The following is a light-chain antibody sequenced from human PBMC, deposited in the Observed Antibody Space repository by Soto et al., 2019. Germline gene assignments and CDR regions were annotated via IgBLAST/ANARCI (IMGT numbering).Light chain of an antibody. CDR3: SSYVGNNNLV. CDR2: EVY. V-gene: IGLV2-8*01. CDR1: SSDIGAYKY. J-gene: IGLJ3*02. Sequence: QSALTQPPSASGSPGQSVTISCSGTSSDIGAYKYVSWYQQHPGKAPKVIIYEVYKRPSGVPDRFSGSKSGKTASLTVSGRQDDDEADYYCSSYVGNNNLVFGGGTKLTVL.